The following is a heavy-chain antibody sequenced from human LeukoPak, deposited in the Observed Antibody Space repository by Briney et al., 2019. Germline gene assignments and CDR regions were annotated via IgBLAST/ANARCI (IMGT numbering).Heavy chain of an antibody. J-gene: IGHJ5*02. V-gene: IGHV5-51*01. CDR3: ARVEAVAGQNWFDP. Sequence: GESLKISCRGSGYSFTSYWIGWVRQMPGKGLEWMGIIYPGDSDTTYSPSFQGQVTISADKSISTAYLQWSSLKASDTAMYYCARVEAVAGQNWFDPWGQGTLVTVSS. CDR2: IYPGDSDT. CDR1: GYSFTSYW. D-gene: IGHD6-19*01.